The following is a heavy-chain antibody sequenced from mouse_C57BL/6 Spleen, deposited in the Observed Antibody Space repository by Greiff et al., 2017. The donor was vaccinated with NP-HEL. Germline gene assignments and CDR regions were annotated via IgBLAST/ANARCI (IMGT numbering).Heavy chain of an antibody. V-gene: IGHV1-50*01. CDR1: GYTFTSYW. CDR3: ARSPYYYGSSLYYYAMDY. D-gene: IGHD1-1*01. Sequence: QVQLQQPGAELVKPGASVKLSCKASGYTFTSYWMQWVKQRPGQGLEWIGEIDPSDSYTNYNQKFKGKATLTVDTSSSTAYMQLSSLTSEDSAVYYCARSPYYYGSSLYYYAMDYWGQGTSVTVSS. J-gene: IGHJ4*01. CDR2: IDPSDSYT.